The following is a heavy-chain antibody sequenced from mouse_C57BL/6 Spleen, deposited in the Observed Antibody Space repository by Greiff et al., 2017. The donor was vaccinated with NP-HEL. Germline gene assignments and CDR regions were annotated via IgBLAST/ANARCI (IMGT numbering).Heavy chain of an antibody. V-gene: IGHV5-4*03. CDR2: ISDGGSYT. J-gene: IGHJ4*01. CDR1: GFTFSSYA. D-gene: IGHD2-1*01. Sequence: EVKLVESGGGLVKPGGSLKLSCAASGFTFSSYAMSWVRQTPEKRLEWVATISDGGSYTYYPDNVKGRFTISRDNAKNNLYLQMSHLKSEDTAMYYCARRGLYGKNYDAMDYWGQGTSVTVSS. CDR3: ARRGLYGKNYDAMDY.